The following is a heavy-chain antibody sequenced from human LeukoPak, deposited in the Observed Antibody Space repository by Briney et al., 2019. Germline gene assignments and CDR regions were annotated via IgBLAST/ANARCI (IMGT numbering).Heavy chain of an antibody. V-gene: IGHV3-74*01. CDR2: ITGDGSAT. D-gene: IGHD2-8*01. Sequence: GGSLRLSCAASGFTFSNYWMHWVRQAPGKGLVWVSRITGDGSATNYADSVKGRFTISRDNAKNTLYLQMNSLRAEDTAVYYCARGLLGVGDYWGQGTLVTVS. J-gene: IGHJ4*02. CDR1: GFTFSNYW. CDR3: ARGLLGVGDY.